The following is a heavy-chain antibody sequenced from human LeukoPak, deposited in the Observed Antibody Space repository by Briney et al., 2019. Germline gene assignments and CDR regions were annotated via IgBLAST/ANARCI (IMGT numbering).Heavy chain of an antibody. CDR1: GGSISSSSYY. Sequence: SETLSLTCTVSGGSISSSSYYWGWIRQPPGKGLEWIGSIYYSGSTYYNPSLKSRVTISVDTSKNQVSLKLSSVTAADTAVYYCARQYCSGGSCYYPDYWGQGTLVTVSS. CDR2: IYYSGST. J-gene: IGHJ4*02. CDR3: ARQYCSGGSCYYPDY. D-gene: IGHD2-15*01. V-gene: IGHV4-39*01.